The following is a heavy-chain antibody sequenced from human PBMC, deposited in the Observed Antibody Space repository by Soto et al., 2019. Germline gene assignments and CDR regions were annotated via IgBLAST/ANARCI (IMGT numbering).Heavy chain of an antibody. V-gene: IGHV4-30-4*01. Sequence: QVQLQESGPGLVKPSQTLSLTCTVSGDSISNSDYYWNWIRQSPGKGLELIASIDYSGSTYYNPSIKSRVVISADTSKNLFSLKLRSVTAADTALYFCARDGPSYYGFDVWGQGTTVTVSS. CDR2: IDYSGST. J-gene: IGHJ6*02. CDR3: ARDGPSYYGFDV. CDR1: GDSISNSDYY.